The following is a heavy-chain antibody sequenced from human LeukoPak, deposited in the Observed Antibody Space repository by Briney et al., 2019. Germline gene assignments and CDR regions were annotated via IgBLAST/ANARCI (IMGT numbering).Heavy chain of an antibody. Sequence: GGSLRLSCAASGFTFSSYGMHWVRQAPGKGLEWVAFIRYDGSNKYYADSVKGRFTISRDNSKNTLYLQMNSLRAEDTAVYYCAKDRKSVIVGYFDYWGQGTLVTVSS. D-gene: IGHD1-26*01. CDR3: AKDRKSVIVGYFDY. CDR2: IRYDGSNK. CDR1: GFTFSSYG. V-gene: IGHV3-30*02. J-gene: IGHJ4*02.